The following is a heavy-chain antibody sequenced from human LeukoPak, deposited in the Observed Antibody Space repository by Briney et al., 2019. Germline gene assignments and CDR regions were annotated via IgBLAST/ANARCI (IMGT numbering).Heavy chain of an antibody. CDR1: GFTFSSYW. CDR2: INTDGSST. J-gene: IGHJ4*02. Sequence: GGSLRLSCAASGFTFSSYWMHWVRHALGKGLVWVSRINTDGSSTSCADSVKGRFPITSYNATNTLYLQMNSLRAEDAAVYYCARDPSYYYDSSGYGDYWGQGTLVTVSS. D-gene: IGHD3-22*01. V-gene: IGHV3-74*01. CDR3: ARDPSYYYDSSGYGDY.